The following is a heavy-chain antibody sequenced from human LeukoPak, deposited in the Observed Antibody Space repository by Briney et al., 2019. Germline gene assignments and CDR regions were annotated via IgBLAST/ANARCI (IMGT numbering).Heavy chain of an antibody. CDR1: GGSISSGGYY. V-gene: IGHV4-31*03. CDR3: ARYCSSTSCYETDAFDI. CDR2: IYYSGST. Sequence: SETLSLTCTVSGGSISSGGYYWSWIRQHPGKGLEWIGYIYYSGSTYYNPSLKSRVTISVDTSKNQFSLKLSSVTAADTAVYYCARYCSSTSCYETDAFDIWGQGTMVTVSS. J-gene: IGHJ3*02. D-gene: IGHD2-2*01.